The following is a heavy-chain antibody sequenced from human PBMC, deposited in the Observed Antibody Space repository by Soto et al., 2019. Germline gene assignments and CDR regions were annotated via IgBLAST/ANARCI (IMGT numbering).Heavy chain of an antibody. CDR3: ARSYGGNSCYFDY. CDR2: IYHSGST. J-gene: IGHJ4*01. V-gene: IGHV4-30-2*01. CDR1: GGSISSGGYS. D-gene: IGHD4-17*01. Sequence: SETLSLTCAVSGGSISSGGYSWSWIRQPPGKGLEWIGYIYHSGSTYYNPSLKSRVTISVDRSKNQLSLKLSSVTAADTAVYYCARSYGGNSCYFDYWGQGTLVTVSS.